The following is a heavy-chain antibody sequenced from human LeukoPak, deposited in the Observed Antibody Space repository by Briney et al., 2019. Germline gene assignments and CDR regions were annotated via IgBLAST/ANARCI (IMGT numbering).Heavy chain of an antibody. J-gene: IGHJ4*02. V-gene: IGHV3-23*01. CDR3: AKDSSYYDSSGYPYFDY. CDR1: GFTFGSYA. D-gene: IGHD3-22*01. CDR2: ISGSGGST. Sequence: PGGSLRLSCAASGFTFGSYAMSWVRQAPGKGLEWVSAISGSGGSTYYADSVKGRFTISRDNSKNTLYLQMNSLRAEDTAVYYCAKDSSYYDSSGYPYFDYWGQGTLVTVSS.